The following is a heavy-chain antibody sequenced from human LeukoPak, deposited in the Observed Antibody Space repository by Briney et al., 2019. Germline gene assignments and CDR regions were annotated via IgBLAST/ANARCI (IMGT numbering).Heavy chain of an antibody. CDR2: IGTRDSTK. CDR3: ARATNWGFPLHMDV. V-gene: IGHV3-11*01. CDR1: GFTSTDYY. J-gene: IGHJ6*03. Sequence: GGSLRLSCAASGFTSTDYYMSWIRQAPGKGLEWVSFIGTRDSTKYYADSVKGRFTVSRDNAENSLYLQMNSLTAEDTAVYYCARATNWGFPLHMDVWGKGNTVTVSS. D-gene: IGHD7-27*01.